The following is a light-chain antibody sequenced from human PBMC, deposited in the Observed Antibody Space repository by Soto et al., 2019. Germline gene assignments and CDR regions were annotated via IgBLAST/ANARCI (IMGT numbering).Light chain of an antibody. CDR2: GAS. V-gene: IGKV3-20*01. CDR1: QSVSSSY. Sequence: EIVLTQSPGTLSLSPGERATLSCRASQSVSSSYLAWYQQKPGQAPRLLIYGASSRATGIPDMFSGSGSGTDFTLTISGLEPEDCAVYYCQQYCSSPPYTFGQGTKLEIK. J-gene: IGKJ2*01. CDR3: QQYCSSPPYT.